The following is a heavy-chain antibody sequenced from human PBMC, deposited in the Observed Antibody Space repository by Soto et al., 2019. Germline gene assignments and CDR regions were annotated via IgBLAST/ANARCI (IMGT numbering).Heavy chain of an antibody. CDR3: APDRTALLAEVSWLES. Sequence: QVLLVESGGGVVQPGGSLTLSCVGSGFTFNSHGMHWVRQAPGKGLEWVAVISYDGSNKYYEESVTGRFTISRDNSRKTEYLNLNSLRAEATALYYCAPDRTALLAEVSWLESWGQGTLVTVSA. CDR1: GFTFNSHG. CDR2: ISYDGSNK. D-gene: IGHD5-12*01. J-gene: IGHJ5*02. V-gene: IGHV3-30*03.